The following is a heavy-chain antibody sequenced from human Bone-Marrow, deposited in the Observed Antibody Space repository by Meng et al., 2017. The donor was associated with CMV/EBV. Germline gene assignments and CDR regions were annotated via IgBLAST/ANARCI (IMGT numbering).Heavy chain of an antibody. D-gene: IGHD2-21*01. CDR3: ASITLWYTRFDY. CDR2: ISYSGST. V-gene: IGHV4-39*07. CDR1: GGSVSSGSYY. Sequence: SETLSLTCTVSGGSVSSGSYYWGWIRQPPGKGLEWIGSISYSGSTYYTPSLKSRVTISVDTSKSQFSLNLSSVTAADTAIYYCASITLWYTRFDYWGQGTLVTVSS. J-gene: IGHJ4*02.